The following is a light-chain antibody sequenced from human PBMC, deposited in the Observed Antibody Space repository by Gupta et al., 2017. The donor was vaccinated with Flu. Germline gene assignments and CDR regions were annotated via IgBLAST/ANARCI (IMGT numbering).Light chain of an antibody. CDR1: NSHIGTYD. V-gene: IGLV1-40*01. Sequence: QSVLTQPPSVSGAPGPRVPISCTGSNSHIGTYDAHWYQQHPGTAPKLLIYVNNNRPAGVPDRFSGSKAGTAASLAITGRQEEEEADYYCQSDDSSRNYVFGTGTKVTVL. CDR3: QSDDSSRNYV. CDR2: VNN. J-gene: IGLJ1*01.